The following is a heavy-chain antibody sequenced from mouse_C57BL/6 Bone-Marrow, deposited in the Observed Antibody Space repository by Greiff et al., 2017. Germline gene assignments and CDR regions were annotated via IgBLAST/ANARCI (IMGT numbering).Heavy chain of an antibody. CDR2: ILPGSGST. CDR3: ARSDGRGYFDV. V-gene: IGHV1-9*01. Sequence: QVQLKQSGAELMKPGASVKLSCKATGYTFTGYWIEWVKQRPGHGLEWIGEILPGSGSTTYNEKFKGKATFTADTSSNTAYMQLSSLTTEDSAIYCCARSDGRGYFDVWGTGTTVTVSS. D-gene: IGHD1-1*02. CDR1: GYTFTGYW. J-gene: IGHJ1*03.